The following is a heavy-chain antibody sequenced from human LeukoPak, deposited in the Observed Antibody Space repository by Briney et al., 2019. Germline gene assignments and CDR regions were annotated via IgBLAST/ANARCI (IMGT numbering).Heavy chain of an antibody. D-gene: IGHD3-10*01. CDR3: ARDLGIYGSGSYDY. V-gene: IGHV1-18*01. CDR1: GYTFTSYG. CDR2: ISAYNGNT. Sequence: ASVKVSCKASGYTFTSYGISWLRQAPGQGLEWMGWISAYNGNTNYAQKLQGRVTMTTDTSTSTAYMELRSLRSDDTAVYYCARDLGIYGSGSYDYWGQGTLVTVSS. J-gene: IGHJ4*02.